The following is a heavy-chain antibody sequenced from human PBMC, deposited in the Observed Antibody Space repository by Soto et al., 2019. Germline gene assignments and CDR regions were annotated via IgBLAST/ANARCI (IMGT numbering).Heavy chain of an antibody. J-gene: IGHJ4*01. Sequence: SETLSLTCAVYGGSFSGYYWSWIRQSPGKGLEWIGEINHSGSTNQDPSLKSRVTISVDTSKNQFSLKVRSVTAADTAVYYCARGVTMRDAPDKDYFDSWGHGTLVPVSS. V-gene: IGHV4-34*01. CDR2: INHSGST. CDR3: ARGVTMRDAPDKDYFDS. D-gene: IGHD3-22*01. CDR1: GGSFSGYY.